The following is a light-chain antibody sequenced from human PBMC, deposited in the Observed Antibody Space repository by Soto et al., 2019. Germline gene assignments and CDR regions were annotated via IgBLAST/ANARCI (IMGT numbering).Light chain of an antibody. V-gene: IGLV2-8*01. J-gene: IGLJ2*01. CDR3: SSYAGTKTLV. CDR2: EVS. CDR1: ISDIGTYYY. Sequence: QSALTQPPSASGSPGQSVTISCTGTISDIGTYYYVSWYQQHPGKAPKLIIYEVSERPSGVPDRFSGSKSGNTASLTVSGLQAEDEAHYYCSSYAGTKTLVFGGGTKRTVL.